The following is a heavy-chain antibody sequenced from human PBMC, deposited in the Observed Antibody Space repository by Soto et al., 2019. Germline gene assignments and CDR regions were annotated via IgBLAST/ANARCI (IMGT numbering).Heavy chain of an antibody. J-gene: IGHJ5*02. V-gene: IGHV3-23*01. Sequence: EVRLLESGGGLVQPGGSLRLSCAASGFTFSSYAMSWVRQAPGKGLEWVSAISGSGGSTYYADSVKGRFTISRDNSKNTLYLQMNSLRAEDTAVYYCANDPIAAAAFNWFDPWGQGTLVTVSS. CDR1: GFTFSSYA. CDR3: ANDPIAAAAFNWFDP. CDR2: ISGSGGST. D-gene: IGHD6-13*01.